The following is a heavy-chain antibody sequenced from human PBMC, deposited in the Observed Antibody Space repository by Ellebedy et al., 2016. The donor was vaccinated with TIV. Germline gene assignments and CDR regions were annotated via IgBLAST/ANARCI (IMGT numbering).Heavy chain of an antibody. V-gene: IGHV3-23*01. D-gene: IGHD3-10*01. J-gene: IGHJ3*01. CDR2: IDERGGAT. CDR1: GFTFSNYA. Sequence: PGGSLRLSCAASGFTFSNYAMGWVRQAPGKGLEWVSSIDERGGATYYGDSVKGRFTISRDNSNNMLFLQMNSLGADDTAIYYCGRAPGKIDPFDVWGQGTMVTVSS. CDR3: GRAPGKIDPFDV.